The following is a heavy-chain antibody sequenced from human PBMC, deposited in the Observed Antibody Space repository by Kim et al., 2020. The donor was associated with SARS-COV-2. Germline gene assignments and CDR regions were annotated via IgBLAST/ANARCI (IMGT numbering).Heavy chain of an antibody. V-gene: IGHV3-7*01. J-gene: IGHJ4*02. Sequence: GGSLRLSCAASGFTFSTFWMSWVRQAPGKGLEYVANIKQDGSDKYYEDSVKARVTISRDNAKNSLYLQMNSLRAEDTAVYYCARGRSTDYWGQGTLVTVS. CDR2: IKQDGSDK. CDR1: GFTFSTFW. CDR3: ARGRSTDY.